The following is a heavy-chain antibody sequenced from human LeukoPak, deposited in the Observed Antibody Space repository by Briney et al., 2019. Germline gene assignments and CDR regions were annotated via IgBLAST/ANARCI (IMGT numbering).Heavy chain of an antibody. V-gene: IGHV1-2*06. D-gene: IGHD2/OR15-2a*01. Sequence: ASVKVSCKTSGYTFNTYYLHWVRQAPGQGLEWMGRINPYSGDTTFAQRFQGRVTMTRDTSISTAYMELSRLRSDDTPVYYCAREMKISRFDAFDIWGQGTMVTVSS. CDR1: GYTFNTYY. CDR3: AREMKISRFDAFDI. J-gene: IGHJ3*02. CDR2: INPYSGDT.